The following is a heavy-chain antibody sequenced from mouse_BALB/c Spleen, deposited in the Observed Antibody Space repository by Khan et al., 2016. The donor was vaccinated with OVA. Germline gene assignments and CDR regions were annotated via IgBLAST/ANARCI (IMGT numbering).Heavy chain of an antibody. CDR3: VRLPIPPYDFDY. J-gene: IGHJ2*01. CDR2: INPSTGYT. V-gene: IGHV1-4*01. Sequence: QVQLKQSGTELARPGASVNMSCKASGYTFANYAMHWVKQRPGQGLEWIGYINPSTGYTNYNQNFSDKATLTTDRSSSTAYMQLSSLTSDDSAVYYCVRLPIPPYDFDYWGQGTTLTVSS. D-gene: IGHD2-14*01. CDR1: GYTFANYA.